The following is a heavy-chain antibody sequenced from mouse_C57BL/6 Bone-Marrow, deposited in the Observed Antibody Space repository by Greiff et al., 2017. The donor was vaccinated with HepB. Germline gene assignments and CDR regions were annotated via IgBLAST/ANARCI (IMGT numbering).Heavy chain of an antibody. Sequence: EVKLVESGGGLVQSGRSLRLSCATSGFTFSDFYMEWVRQAPGKGLEWIAASRNKANDYTTEYSASVKGRFIVSRDTSQSILYLQMNALRAEDTAIYYCARDRYYGSSIYAMDYWGQGTSVTVSS. CDR3: ARDRYYGSSIYAMDY. CDR1: GFTFSDFY. D-gene: IGHD1-1*01. V-gene: IGHV7-1*01. J-gene: IGHJ4*01. CDR2: SRNKANDYTT.